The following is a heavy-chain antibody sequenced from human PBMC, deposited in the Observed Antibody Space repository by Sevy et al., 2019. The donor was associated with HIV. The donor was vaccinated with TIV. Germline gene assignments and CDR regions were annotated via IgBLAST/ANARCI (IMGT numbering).Heavy chain of an antibody. CDR1: GFDFSTYD. D-gene: IGHD3-3*01. CDR3: ARCIDYDFWSGYYRAEGYYYYMDV. V-gene: IGHV3-48*01. CDR2: ISSSSSTI. J-gene: IGHJ6*03. Sequence: GGSLRLSCAASGFDFSTYDMHWVRQAPGKGLEWVSYISSSSSTIYYADSVKGRFTISRDNAKNSLYLQMNSLRAEDTAVYYCARCIDYDFWSGYYRAEGYYYYMDVWGKGTTVTVSS.